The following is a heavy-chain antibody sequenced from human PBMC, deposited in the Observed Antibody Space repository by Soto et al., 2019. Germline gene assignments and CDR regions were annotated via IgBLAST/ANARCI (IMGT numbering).Heavy chain of an antibody. CDR3: ARDTAMVTNWSYYYYMDV. D-gene: IGHD5-18*01. CDR1: GGSISSYY. Sequence: QVQLQESGPGLVKPSETLSLTCTVSGGSISSYYWSWIRQPPGKGLEWIGYIYYSGSTNYNPSLKSRVTISVDTSKNQFSLKLSSVTAADTAVYYCARDTAMVTNWSYYYYMDVWGKGTTVTVSS. J-gene: IGHJ6*03. CDR2: IYYSGST. V-gene: IGHV4-59*01.